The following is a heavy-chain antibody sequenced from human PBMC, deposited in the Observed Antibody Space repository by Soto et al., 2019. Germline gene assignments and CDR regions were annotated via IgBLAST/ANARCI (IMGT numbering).Heavy chain of an antibody. J-gene: IGHJ4*02. Sequence: PGGSLRLSCAASGFTFSSYGMHWVRQAPGKGLEWVAVISYDGSNKYYADSVKGRFTISRDNSKNTLYLQMNSLRAEDTAVYYCAKDGNWNYAYFDYWGQGTLVTVSS. CDR3: AKDGNWNYAYFDY. CDR1: GFTFSSYG. D-gene: IGHD1-7*01. V-gene: IGHV3-30*18. CDR2: ISYDGSNK.